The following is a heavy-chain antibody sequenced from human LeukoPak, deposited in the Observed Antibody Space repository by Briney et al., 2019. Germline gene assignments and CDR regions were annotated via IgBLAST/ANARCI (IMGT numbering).Heavy chain of an antibody. V-gene: IGHV4-34*01. Sequence: SETLSLTCAVYGGSFSGYYWSWIRQPPGKGLEWIGEINHSGSTNYNPSLKSRVTISVDTSKNQFSLKLGSVTAADTAVYYCASGTYYYDSSGFNWFDPWGQGTLVTVSS. D-gene: IGHD3-22*01. CDR2: INHSGST. CDR1: GGSFSGYY. CDR3: ASGTYYYDSSGFNWFDP. J-gene: IGHJ5*02.